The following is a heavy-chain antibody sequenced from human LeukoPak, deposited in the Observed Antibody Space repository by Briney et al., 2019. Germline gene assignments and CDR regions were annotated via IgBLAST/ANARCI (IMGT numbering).Heavy chain of an antibody. D-gene: IGHD6-19*01. Sequence: SETLSLTCTVSGGSISSYHWSWIRQPPGKRLEWIGFISYSGSTNSNPSLKSRVAISIDTSENQFSLKLSSVTAADTAVYYCARAIAVAGTGYFDYWGQGTLVTVSS. CDR2: ISYSGST. CDR1: GGSISSYH. J-gene: IGHJ4*02. V-gene: IGHV4-59*01. CDR3: ARAIAVAGTGYFDY.